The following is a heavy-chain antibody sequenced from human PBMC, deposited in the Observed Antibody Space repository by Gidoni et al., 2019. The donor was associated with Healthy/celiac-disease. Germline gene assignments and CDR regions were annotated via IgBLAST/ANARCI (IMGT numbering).Heavy chain of an antibody. Sequence: DVQLVQSGAEVKKPGESLRLSCKGSGYSFTRYWISWVRQMPGKGLEWMGRIDPSDSYTNYSPSFQGHVTISADKSISTAYLQWSSLKASDTAMYYCAIYWSVGANLRVWGQGTTVTVSS. CDR3: AIYWSVGANLRV. D-gene: IGHD1-26*01. V-gene: IGHV5-10-1*03. CDR2: IDPSDSYT. CDR1: GYSFTRYW. J-gene: IGHJ6*02.